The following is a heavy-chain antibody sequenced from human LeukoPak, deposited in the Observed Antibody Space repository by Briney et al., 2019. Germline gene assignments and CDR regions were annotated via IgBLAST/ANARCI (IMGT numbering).Heavy chain of an antibody. CDR2: INHSGST. CDR3: ARPHSSGWFGDAFDI. V-gene: IGHV4-34*01. D-gene: IGHD6-19*01. J-gene: IGHJ3*02. CDR1: GGSFSGYY. Sequence: PSETLSLTCAVYGGSFSGYYWSWIRQPPGKGLEWIGEINHSGSTYYNPSLKSRVTISVDTSKNQFSLKLSSVTAADTAVYYCARPHSSGWFGDAFDIWGQGTMVTVSS.